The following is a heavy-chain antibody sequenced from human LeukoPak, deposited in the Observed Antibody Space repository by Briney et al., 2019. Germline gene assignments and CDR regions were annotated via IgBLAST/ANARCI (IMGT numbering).Heavy chain of an antibody. CDR2: TYHSGST. CDR1: GGSISSGDYS. Sequence: SETLSLTCTVSGGSISSGDYSWAWIRQPPGRGLEWIGSTYHSGSTYYNPSLKSRVSISVDRSKNQFSLKLSSVTAADTAVYYCARGDSSGYYYRGDAFDTWGQGTMVTVSS. J-gene: IGHJ3*02. CDR3: ARGDSSGYYYRGDAFDT. D-gene: IGHD3-22*01. V-gene: IGHV4-30-2*01.